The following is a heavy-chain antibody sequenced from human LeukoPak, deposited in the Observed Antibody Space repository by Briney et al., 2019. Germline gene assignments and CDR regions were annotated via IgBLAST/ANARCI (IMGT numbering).Heavy chain of an antibody. CDR2: INHSGST. D-gene: IGHD1-14*01. CDR1: GGSFSGYY. V-gene: IGHV4-34*01. CDR3: AGGTKPRTYDY. Sequence: SETLSLTCAVCGGSFSGYYWSWIRQPPGKGLEWIGEINHSGSTNYNPSLKSRVTISVDTSKNQFSLKLSSVTAADTAVYYCAGGTKPRTYDYWGQGTLVTVSS. J-gene: IGHJ4*02.